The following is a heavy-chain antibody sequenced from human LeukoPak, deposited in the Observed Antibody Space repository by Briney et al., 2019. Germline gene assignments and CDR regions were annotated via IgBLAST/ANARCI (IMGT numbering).Heavy chain of an antibody. CDR3: VRHDGRGGATMGALDS. CDR2: VYYGRTT. D-gene: IGHD5-12*01. J-gene: IGHJ4*02. CDR1: ADSISSSSHH. Sequence: SETLSLTCTVSADSISSSSHHWGWIRQSPGKGLEWIGSVYYGRTTYYNPSLNSRVTISVVTSKSQFSLQLHSVTAADTAVYYCVRHDGRGGATMGALDSWGQGSLVTVSS. V-gene: IGHV4-39*01.